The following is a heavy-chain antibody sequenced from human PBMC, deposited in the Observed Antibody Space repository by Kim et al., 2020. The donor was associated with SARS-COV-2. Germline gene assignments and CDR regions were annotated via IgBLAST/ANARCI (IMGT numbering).Heavy chain of an antibody. Sequence: GGSLRLSCAASGFTFSSYAMHWVRQAPGKGLEWVAVISYDGSNKYYADSVKGLFTISRDNSKNTLYLQMNSLRAEDTAVYYCATTRSGSYYDAFDIWGQG. CDR3: ATTRSGSYYDAFDI. V-gene: IGHV3-30-3*01. J-gene: IGHJ3*02. D-gene: IGHD1-26*01. CDR1: GFTFSSYA. CDR2: ISYDGSNK.